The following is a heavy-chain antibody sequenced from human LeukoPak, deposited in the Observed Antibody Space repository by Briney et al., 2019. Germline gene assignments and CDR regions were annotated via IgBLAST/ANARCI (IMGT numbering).Heavy chain of an antibody. CDR3: ARGCSGGSCYYWYFNL. CDR1: GFTFSSYS. Sequence: NPGGSLRLSCAASGFTFSSYSINWVRQAPGKGLEWVSSISSSSNYIYYADSVKGRFTTSRDNAKNSLYLQMNSLRAEDTAVYYCARGCSGGSCYYWYFNLWGRGTLVTVSS. V-gene: IGHV3-21*06. D-gene: IGHD2-15*01. J-gene: IGHJ2*01. CDR2: ISSSSNYI.